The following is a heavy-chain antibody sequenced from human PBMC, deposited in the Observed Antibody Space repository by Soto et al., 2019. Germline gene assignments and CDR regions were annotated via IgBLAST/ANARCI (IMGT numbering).Heavy chain of an antibody. V-gene: IGHV5-51*01. CDR3: ARGLVDPASPHGFDI. Sequence: LKISCKGSGYSFISYWIGWVRQMPGKGLEWMGIIYPGDSDSRYSLSFQGQVSISVDKSISTAYLQWSSLKASDTAMYYCARGLVDPASPHGFDIWGQGTMVTVSS. CDR2: IYPGDSDS. CDR1: GYSFISYW. D-gene: IGHD5-18*01. J-gene: IGHJ3*02.